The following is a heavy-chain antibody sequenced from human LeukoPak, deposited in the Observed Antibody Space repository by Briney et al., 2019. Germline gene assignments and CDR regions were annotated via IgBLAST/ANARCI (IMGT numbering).Heavy chain of an antibody. CDR2: IYNSVTT. Sequence: SETLSLTCAASGGSISGYYWSWIRQPPGKRLEWIAYIYNSVTTNYNPSLKSRLTISVDTSENQISMKLSSVTAADTAVYYCARHGPADSRSYPLDYWGQGTLVTVSS. CDR1: GGSISGYY. CDR3: ARHGPADSRSYPLDY. V-gene: IGHV4-59*08. J-gene: IGHJ4*02. D-gene: IGHD3-10*01.